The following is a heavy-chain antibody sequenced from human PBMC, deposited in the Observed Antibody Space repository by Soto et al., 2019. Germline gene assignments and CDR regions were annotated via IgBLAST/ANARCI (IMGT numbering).Heavy chain of an antibody. CDR3: ARYRDYGNYGYFDS. J-gene: IGHJ4*02. Sequence: SETLSLTCTVSGSSVSGGIYYWTWIRQPPGKGLEWIGYIYHSETTNYNASLRSRVTISVDTSKNQFSLRLTSVTAADTAVYYCARYRDYGNYGYFDSWGQGTLVTVSS. CDR2: IYHSETT. D-gene: IGHD4-17*01. V-gene: IGHV4-61*01. CDR1: GSSVSGGIYY.